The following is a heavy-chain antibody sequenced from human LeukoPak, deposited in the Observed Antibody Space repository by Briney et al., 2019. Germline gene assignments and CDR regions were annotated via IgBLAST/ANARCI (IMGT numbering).Heavy chain of an antibody. D-gene: IGHD5-24*01. V-gene: IGHV5-51*01. CDR1: GYSFNTYW. CDR3: ARQSGDGYNYYFDY. Sequence: GESLKISCKGSGYSFNTYWIAWVRQMPGKGLEVMGIVYPGDSDTGYSPSFQGQVTISVDKSISTAYLQWSSLKASDTAMYYCARQSGDGYNYYFDYWGQGTLVTVSS. CDR2: VYPGDSDT. J-gene: IGHJ4*02.